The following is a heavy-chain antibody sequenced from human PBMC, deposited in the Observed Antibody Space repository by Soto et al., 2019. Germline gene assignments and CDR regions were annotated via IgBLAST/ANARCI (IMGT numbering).Heavy chain of an antibody. V-gene: IGHV3-74*01. CDR2: INTDGSNT. J-gene: IGHJ5*02. D-gene: IGHD2-15*01. Sequence: GGSLRLSCAASGLTFNRYWMHWVRHAPGKGLVWVSHINTDGSNTNYADSVKGRFTISRDNAKSTLFLQMNSLRDEDTAVYYCAREFCSGGNCYTYYFDPWGEGIPVTVSS. CDR1: GLTFNRYW. CDR3: AREFCSGGNCYTYYFDP.